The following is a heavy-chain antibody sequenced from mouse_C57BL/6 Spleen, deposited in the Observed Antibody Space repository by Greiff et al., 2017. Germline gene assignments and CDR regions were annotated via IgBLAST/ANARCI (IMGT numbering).Heavy chain of an antibody. V-gene: IGHV1-9*01. J-gene: IGHJ3*01. CDR2: ILPGSGST. CDR3: ARRMGYGSSYFAY. CDR1: GYTFTGYW. Sequence: VQVVESGAELMKPGASVKLSCKATGYTFTGYWIEWVKQRPGHGLEWIGEILPGSGSTNYNEKFKGKATFTADTSSNTAYMQLSSLTTEDAAIEDCARRMGYGSSYFAYWGQGTLVTVSA. D-gene: IGHD1-1*01.